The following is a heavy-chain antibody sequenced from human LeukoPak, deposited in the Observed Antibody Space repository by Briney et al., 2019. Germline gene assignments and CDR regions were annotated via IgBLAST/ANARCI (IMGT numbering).Heavy chain of an antibody. CDR3: ARDKELHCSSTSCYYYYYGMDV. CDR1: GYTFTSYG. D-gene: IGHD2-2*01. J-gene: IGHJ6*04. CDR2: ISAYNGNT. Sequence: ASVKVSCKASGYTFTSYGISWVRQAPGQGREWMGWISAYNGNTNYAQKLQGRVTMTTDTSTSTAYMELRSLRSDDTAVYYCARDKELHCSSTSCYYYYYGMDVWGKGTTVTISS. V-gene: IGHV1-18*04.